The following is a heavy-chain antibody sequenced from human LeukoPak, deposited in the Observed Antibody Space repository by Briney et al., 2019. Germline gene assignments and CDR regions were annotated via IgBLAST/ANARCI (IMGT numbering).Heavy chain of an antibody. V-gene: IGHV3-64D*06. CDR1: GFTFSTYY. J-gene: IGHJ4*02. CDR3: VKPGSRFDY. CDR2: ISSNGGST. Sequence: GGSLRLSCAASGFTFSTYYLTWVRQAPGKGLEYVSAISSNGGSTYYADSVKGRFTISRDNSKNTLYLQMSSLRAEDTAVYYCVKPGSRFDYWGQGTLVTVSS. D-gene: IGHD6-25*01.